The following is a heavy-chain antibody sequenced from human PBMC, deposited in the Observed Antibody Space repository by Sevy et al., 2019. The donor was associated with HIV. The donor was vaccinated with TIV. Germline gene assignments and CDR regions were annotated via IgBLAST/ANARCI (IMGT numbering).Heavy chain of an antibody. CDR1: GFTFDMYW. Sequence: GGSLRLSCDASGFTFDMYWMQWVRQVPGKGLEWVANIRQDGNEIYYAASVRGRFTISRDNAKGSLYLQMNNLRVEDTATYYCARRYFDLWGQGTLVTVSS. CDR2: IRQDGNEI. CDR3: ARRYFDL. V-gene: IGHV3-7*03. J-gene: IGHJ4*02.